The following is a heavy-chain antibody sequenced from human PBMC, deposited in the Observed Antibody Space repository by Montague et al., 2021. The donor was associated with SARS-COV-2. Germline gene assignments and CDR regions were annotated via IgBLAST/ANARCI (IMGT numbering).Heavy chain of an antibody. CDR1: GGSFSNYY. V-gene: IGHV4-34*01. D-gene: IGHD2-15*01. Sequence: SETLSLTCALSGGSFSNYYWSWIRQPPGKGLEWIGEVNQSGTTIYNPSVKSGVTISEDTSKNQFYLRLNSVTAADTAVYYCAGGRRPMVVTGAGPAGRAFDIWGQGTMVTVSS. J-gene: IGHJ3*02. CDR3: AGGRRPMVVTGAGPAGRAFDI. CDR2: VNQSGTT.